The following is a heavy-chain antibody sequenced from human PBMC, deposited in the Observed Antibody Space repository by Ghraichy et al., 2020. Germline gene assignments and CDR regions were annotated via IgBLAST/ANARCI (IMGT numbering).Heavy chain of an antibody. J-gene: IGHJ4*02. Sequence: GGSLRLSCAASGFTFDDYTMHWVRQAPGKGLEWVSLISWDGGSTYYADSVKGRFTISRDNSKNSLYLQMNSLRTEDTALYYCATIDGYNMADSDYWGQGTLVTVSS. D-gene: IGHD5-24*01. V-gene: IGHV3-43*01. CDR3: ATIDGYNMADSDY. CDR2: ISWDGGST. CDR1: GFTFDDYT.